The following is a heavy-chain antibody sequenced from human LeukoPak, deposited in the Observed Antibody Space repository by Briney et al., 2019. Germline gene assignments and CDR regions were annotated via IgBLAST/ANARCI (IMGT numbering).Heavy chain of an antibody. V-gene: IGHV4-39*07. CDR1: GGSISSGDYY. CDR3: ARLNDDSSGYYGY. Sequence: SETLSLTCTVSGGSISSGDYYWSWIRQPPGKGLEWIGEINHSGSTNYNPSLKSRVTISVDTSKNQFSLKLSSVTAADTAVYYCARLNDDSSGYYGYWGQGTLVTVSS. D-gene: IGHD3-22*01. J-gene: IGHJ4*02. CDR2: INHSGST.